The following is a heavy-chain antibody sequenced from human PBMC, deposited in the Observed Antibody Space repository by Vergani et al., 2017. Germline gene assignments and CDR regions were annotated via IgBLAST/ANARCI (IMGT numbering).Heavy chain of an antibody. V-gene: IGHV3-30*02. D-gene: IGHD3-10*01. J-gene: IGHJ6*02. CDR3: AKSITMVRGVKNYYYYYGMDV. CDR2: IRYDGSNK. Sequence: VQLLQSEGAVVQPGGSLRLSCVASGFTFSSYGMHWVRQAPGKGLEWVAFIRYDGSNKYYADSVKGRFTISRDNSKNTLYLQMNSLRAEDTAVYYCAKSITMVRGVKNYYYYYGMDVWGQGTTVTVSS. CDR1: GFTFSSYG.